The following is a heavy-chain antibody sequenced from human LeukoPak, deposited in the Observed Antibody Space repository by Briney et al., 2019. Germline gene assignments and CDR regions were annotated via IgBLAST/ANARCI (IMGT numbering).Heavy chain of an antibody. D-gene: IGHD3-16*02. CDR2: ISGSGGST. CDR3: AKCRVWGSYRSAFDY. Sequence: AGGSLRLSCAASGFTFSSYAMSWVRQAPGKGLEWVSAISGSGGSTYYADSVTGRFTISRDKSKNTLYLQMNSLRAEDTAVYYCAKCRVWGSYRSAFDYWGQGTLVTVSS. J-gene: IGHJ4*02. V-gene: IGHV3-23*01. CDR1: GFTFSSYA.